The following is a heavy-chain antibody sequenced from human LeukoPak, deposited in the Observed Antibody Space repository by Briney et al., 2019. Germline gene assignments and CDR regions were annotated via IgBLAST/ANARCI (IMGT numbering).Heavy chain of an antibody. D-gene: IGHD6-6*01. Sequence: GGSLRLSCAVSGFTFSGFWMSWSRQAPGKGLEWVASINSDGSEGYYADVVKGRFTISRDNAKNSLYLQINRLRAEDTAVYYCARSSYSSSSSVWGQGTMVTVSS. CDR2: INSDGSEG. CDR3: ARSSYSSSSSV. V-gene: IGHV3-7*03. J-gene: IGHJ3*01. CDR1: GFTFSGFW.